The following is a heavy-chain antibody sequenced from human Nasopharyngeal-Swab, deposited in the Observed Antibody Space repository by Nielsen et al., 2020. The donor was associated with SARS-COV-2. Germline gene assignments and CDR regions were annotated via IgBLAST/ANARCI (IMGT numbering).Heavy chain of an antibody. CDR1: GYTFTSYY. CDR3: ARDEGWIVVVTAILDY. Sequence: ASVKVSCKASGYTFTSYYMHWVRQAPGQGLEWMGIINPSGGSTSYAQKFQGRATMTRDTSTSTVYMELSSLRSEDTAVYYCARDEGWIVVVTAILDYWGQGTLVTVSS. V-gene: IGHV1-46*01. D-gene: IGHD2-21*02. CDR2: INPSGGST. J-gene: IGHJ4*02.